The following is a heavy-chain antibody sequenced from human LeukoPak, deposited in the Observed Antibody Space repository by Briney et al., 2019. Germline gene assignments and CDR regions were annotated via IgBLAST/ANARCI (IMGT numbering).Heavy chain of an antibody. CDR3: ARRAGGYSHPYDY. CDR1: GFTFSSSA. V-gene: IGHV3-23*01. Sequence: PGGSLRLSCAASGFTFSSSAMSWVRQAPWKGLEWVSGISGSGSNTYYADSVKGRFTISRDNSKNTLFLQINSLRAEDTAVYYCARRAGGYSHPYDYWGQGVLVTVSS. D-gene: IGHD4-23*01. CDR2: ISGSGSNT. J-gene: IGHJ4*02.